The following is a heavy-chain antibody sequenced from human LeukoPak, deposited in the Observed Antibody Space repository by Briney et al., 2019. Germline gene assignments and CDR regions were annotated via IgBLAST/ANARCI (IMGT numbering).Heavy chain of an antibody. J-gene: IGHJ3*02. V-gene: IGHV3-23*01. CDR3: AKTPGAWLVRRDAFDI. CDR2: ISGSGGST. CDR1: GFTFSSYA. D-gene: IGHD6-19*01. Sequence: PGGSLRLSCAASGFTFSSYAMSWVRQAPGKGLEWVPAISGSGGSTYYADSVKGRFTISRDNSKNTLYLQMNSLRAEDTAVYYCAKTPGAWLVRRDAFDIWGQGTMVTVSS.